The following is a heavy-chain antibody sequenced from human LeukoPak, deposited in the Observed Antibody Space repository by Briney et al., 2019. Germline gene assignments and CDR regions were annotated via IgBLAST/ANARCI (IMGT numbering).Heavy chain of an antibody. Sequence: GGSLRLSCAASGFSFSRYAMSWVRQAPGKGLEWVSSISGSGGSTYYADSVKGRFTLSRDNSKNTLYLQMDSLRAEDTAVYYCAKDFSLVATIFDYWGQGTLVTVSS. V-gene: IGHV3-23*01. CDR2: ISGSGGST. CDR1: GFSFSRYA. D-gene: IGHD5-12*01. CDR3: AKDFSLVATIFDY. J-gene: IGHJ4*02.